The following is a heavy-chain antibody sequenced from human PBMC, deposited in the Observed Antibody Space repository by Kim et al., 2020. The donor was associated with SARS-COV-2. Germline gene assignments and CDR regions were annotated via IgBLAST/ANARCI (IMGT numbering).Heavy chain of an antibody. CDR2: IIPILGIA. CDR1: GGTFSSYA. CDR3: ARSGSGSGWELLSVGVYYGMDV. V-gene: IGHV1-69*04. D-gene: IGHD6-19*01. Sequence: SVKVSCKASGGTFSSYAISWVRQAPGQGLEWMGRIIPILGIANYAQKFQGRVTITADKSTSTAYMELSSLRSEDTAVYYCARSGSGSGWELLSVGVYYGMDVWGQGTTVTVSS. J-gene: IGHJ6*02.